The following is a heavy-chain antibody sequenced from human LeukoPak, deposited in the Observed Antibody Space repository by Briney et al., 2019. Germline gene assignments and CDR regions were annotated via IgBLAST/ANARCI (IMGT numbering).Heavy chain of an antibody. J-gene: IGHJ4*02. Sequence: GGSLRLSCAASGFTFSSYGMHWVRQAPGEGLEWVAVISYDGSNKYYADSVKGRFTISRDNSKNTLYLQMNSLRAEDTAVYYCAKSEGGVYYYDSSGYHDYWGQGTLVTVSS. CDR3: AKSEGGVYYYDSSGYHDY. V-gene: IGHV3-30*18. CDR1: GFTFSSYG. CDR2: ISYDGSNK. D-gene: IGHD3-22*01.